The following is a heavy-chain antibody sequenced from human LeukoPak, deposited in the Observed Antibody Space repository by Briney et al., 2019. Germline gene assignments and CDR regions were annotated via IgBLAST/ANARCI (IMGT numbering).Heavy chain of an antibody. Sequence: SETLSLTCAVSGGSLSNGGYSWSWIRQPPGKGLEWIGFIYHSGTTHYNPSLKSRLTFSLDKSKNQFSLKLTSMTAADTALYFCARNYYGSGAFYVHNWGQGILVTVSS. CDR1: GGSLSNGGYS. V-gene: IGHV4-30-2*01. CDR3: ARNYYGSGAFYVHN. D-gene: IGHD3-10*01. CDR2: IYHSGTT. J-gene: IGHJ4*02.